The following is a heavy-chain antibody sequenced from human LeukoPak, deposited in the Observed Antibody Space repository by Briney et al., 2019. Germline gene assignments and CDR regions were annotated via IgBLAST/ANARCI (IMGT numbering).Heavy chain of an antibody. Sequence: GGSLRLSCTASGFSFSGHWMHWARHPPGKGLVWVSRISPTGSTTSYADSVKGRFTVSRDNAKNTLYLQVNNLRAEDTAVYYCARGPNSNWSGLDFWGQGTLLTVSS. CDR3: ARGPNSNWSGLDF. V-gene: IGHV3-74*01. D-gene: IGHD6-6*01. J-gene: IGHJ4*02. CDR1: GFSFSGHW. CDR2: ISPTGSTT.